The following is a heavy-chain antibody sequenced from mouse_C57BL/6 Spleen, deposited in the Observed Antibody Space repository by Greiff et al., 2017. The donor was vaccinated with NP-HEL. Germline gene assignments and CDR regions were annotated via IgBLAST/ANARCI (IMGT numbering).Heavy chain of an antibody. CDR3: ARAPSYDSYAMDY. CDR2: ISDGGSYT. D-gene: IGHD2-4*01. Sequence: EVHLVESGGGLVKPGGSLKLSCAASGFTFSSYAMSWVRQTPEKRLEWVATISDGGSYTYYPDNVKGRFTISRDNAKNNLYLQMSHLKSEDTAMYYCARAPSYDSYAMDYWGQGTSVTVSS. J-gene: IGHJ4*01. V-gene: IGHV5-4*01. CDR1: GFTFSSYA.